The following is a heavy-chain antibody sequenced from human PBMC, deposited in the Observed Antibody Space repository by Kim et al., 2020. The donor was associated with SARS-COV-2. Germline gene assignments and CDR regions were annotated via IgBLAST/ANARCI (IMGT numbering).Heavy chain of an antibody. CDR3: ARAQDVDIVATVQNYFDY. D-gene: IGHD5-12*01. J-gene: IGHJ4*02. V-gene: IGHV3-30*04. Sequence: GGSLRLSCAASGFTFSSYAMHWVRQAPGKGLEWVAVISYDGSNKYYADSVKGRFTISRDNSKNTLYLQMNSLRAEDTAVYYCARAQDVDIVATVQNYFDYWGQGTLVTVSS. CDR1: GFTFSSYA. CDR2: ISYDGSNK.